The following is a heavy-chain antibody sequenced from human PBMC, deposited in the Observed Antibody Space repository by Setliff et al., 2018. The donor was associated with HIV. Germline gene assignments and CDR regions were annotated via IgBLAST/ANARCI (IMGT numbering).Heavy chain of an antibody. Sequence: KTSETLSLTCTVSGGSISSYYWSWIRQPPGKGLEWIGSVYYGGDTYYNPSLKSRVTISADTSNNQFSLKLNSLTAADTAIYYCARDSRMIMEGTDYWGQGILVTVSS. D-gene: IGHD3-16*01. J-gene: IGHJ4*02. V-gene: IGHV4-59*05. CDR1: GGSISSYY. CDR3: ARDSRMIMEGTDY. CDR2: VYYGGDT.